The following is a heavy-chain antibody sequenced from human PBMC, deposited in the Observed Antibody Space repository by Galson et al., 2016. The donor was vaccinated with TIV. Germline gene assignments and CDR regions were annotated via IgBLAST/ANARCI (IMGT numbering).Heavy chain of an antibody. Sequence: QSGAEVTKPGESLKISCEASGYSFATYWIAWVRQKPGKGLEWMGIVYPDDSDTTYNPSSQGQVTFSADKSINTAFLQWSSLEASDTAMYYCARRGPRYGKFDYWGQGTPVTVSS. D-gene: IGHD4-17*01. J-gene: IGHJ4*02. CDR3: ARRGPRYGKFDY. CDR2: VYPDDSDT. V-gene: IGHV5-51*01. CDR1: GYSFATYW.